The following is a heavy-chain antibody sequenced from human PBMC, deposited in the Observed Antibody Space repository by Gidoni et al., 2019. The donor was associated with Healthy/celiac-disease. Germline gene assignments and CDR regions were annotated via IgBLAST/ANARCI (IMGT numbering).Heavy chain of an antibody. CDR1: GGTFSSYA. J-gene: IGHJ5*02. CDR2: IIPIFGTA. D-gene: IGHD6-13*01. CDR3: ARVRGVPRSPIAAAGSGWFDP. V-gene: IGHV1-69*01. Sequence: QVQLVQSGAEVKKPGSSVKVSCKASGGTFSSYAISWVRQAPGQGLEWMGGIIPIFGTANYAQKFQGRVTITADESTSTAYMELSSLRSEDTAVYYCARVRGVPRSPIAAAGSGWFDPWGQGTLVTVS.